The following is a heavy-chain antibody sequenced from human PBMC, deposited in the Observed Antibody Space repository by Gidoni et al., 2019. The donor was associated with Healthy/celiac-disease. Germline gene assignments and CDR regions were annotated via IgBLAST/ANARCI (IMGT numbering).Heavy chain of an antibody. CDR2: IYTSGST. D-gene: IGHD1-26*01. CDR3: AREVEGSYVSDY. CDR1: GGSISSGSYY. Sequence: QVQLQESGPGLVKPSQTLSLTCTVSGGSISSGSYYWSWIRQPAGKGLEWSGRIYTSGSTNYDPSLKSRVTISVDTSKNQFSLKLSSVTAADTAVYYCAREVEGSYVSDYWGQGTLVTVSS. J-gene: IGHJ4*02. V-gene: IGHV4-61*02.